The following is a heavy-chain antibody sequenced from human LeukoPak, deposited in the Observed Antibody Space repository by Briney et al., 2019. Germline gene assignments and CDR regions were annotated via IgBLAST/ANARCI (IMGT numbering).Heavy chain of an antibody. J-gene: IGHJ4*02. Sequence: SETLSLTCIVSGGSISSSSYYWGWIRQPPGKGLEWIGSIYYSGSTCYNPSLKSRVTISVDTSKNQFSLKLSSVTAADTAVYYCARLSSWAKFDYWGQGTLVTVSS. CDR2: IYYSGST. V-gene: IGHV4-39*01. D-gene: IGHD6-13*01. CDR1: GGSISSSSYY. CDR3: ARLSSWAKFDY.